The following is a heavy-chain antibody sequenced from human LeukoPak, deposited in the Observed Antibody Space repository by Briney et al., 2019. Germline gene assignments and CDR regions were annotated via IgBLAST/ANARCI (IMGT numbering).Heavy chain of an antibody. CDR3: ARHQGSNYGLDV. D-gene: IGHD6-13*01. CDR2: TYPGDSDT. J-gene: IGHJ6*02. CDR1: GYSSTNYW. Sequence: GESLKIPCKGSGYSSTNYWIAWVRQMPGKGLEWMGITYPGDSDTRYSPSFQGQVTISADKSISTAYLQWSSLEASDTAMYYCARHQGSNYGLDVWGQGTTVTVSS. V-gene: IGHV5-51*01.